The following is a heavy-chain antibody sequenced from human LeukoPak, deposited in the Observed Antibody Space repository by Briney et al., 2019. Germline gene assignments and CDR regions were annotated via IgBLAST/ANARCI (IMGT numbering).Heavy chain of an antibody. CDR3: ARALVEMLIGMDV. CDR2: IWYDGSNK. CDR1: GFTFSSYG. D-gene: IGHD5-24*01. Sequence: GGSLRLSCAASGFTFSSYGMHWVRQAPGKGLEWVAVIWYDGSNKYYADSVRGRFTISRDNSKNTLYLQMNSLRAEDTAVYYCARALVEMLIGMDVWGQGTTVTVSS. V-gene: IGHV3-33*01. J-gene: IGHJ6*02.